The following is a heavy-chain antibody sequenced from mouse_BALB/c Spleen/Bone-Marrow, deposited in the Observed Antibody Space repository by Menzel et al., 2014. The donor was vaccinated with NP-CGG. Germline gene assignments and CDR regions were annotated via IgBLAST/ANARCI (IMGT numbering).Heavy chain of an antibody. CDR2: ISTYYGDA. CDR3: ARRADSSGYVDAMDY. CDR1: GYTFTDYA. J-gene: IGHJ4*01. Sequence: VHLVESGAELVRPGVSVKISCKGSGYTFTDYAMHWVKQSHAKSLEWIGVISTYYGDASYNQKFKGEATMTVDKSSSTAYMELARLTSEDSAIYYCARRADSSGYVDAMDYWGQGTSVTVSS. V-gene: IGHV1S137*01. D-gene: IGHD3-2*01.